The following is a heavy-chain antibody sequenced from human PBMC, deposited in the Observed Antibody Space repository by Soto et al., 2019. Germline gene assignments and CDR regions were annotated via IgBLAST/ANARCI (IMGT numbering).Heavy chain of an antibody. CDR1: GFTFSSYA. J-gene: IGHJ4*02. V-gene: IGHV3-30-3*01. D-gene: IGHD3-10*01. CDR2: ISYDGSNK. Sequence: PGGSLRLSCAASGFTFSSYAMHWVRQAPGKGLEWVAVISYDGSNKYYADSVKGRFTIPRDNSKNTLYLQMNSLRAEDTAVYYCARALYTYGPFDYWGQGTLVTVSS. CDR3: ARALYTYGPFDY.